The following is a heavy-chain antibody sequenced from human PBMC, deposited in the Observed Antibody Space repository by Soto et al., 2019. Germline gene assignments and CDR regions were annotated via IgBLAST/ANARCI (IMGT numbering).Heavy chain of an antibody. CDR1: GFTFSSYG. V-gene: IGHV3-30*18. J-gene: IGHJ6*02. Sequence: PGGSLRLSCAASGFTFSSYGMHWVRQAPGKGLEWVAVISYDGSNKYYADSVKSRFTISRDNSKNTLYLQMNSLRAEDTAVYYCAKVKGYELRNYYGMDVWGQGTTVTVSS. D-gene: IGHD1-7*01. CDR2: ISYDGSNK. CDR3: AKVKGYELRNYYGMDV.